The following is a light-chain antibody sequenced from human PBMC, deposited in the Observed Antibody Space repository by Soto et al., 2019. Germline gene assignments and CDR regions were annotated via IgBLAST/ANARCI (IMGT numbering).Light chain of an antibody. J-gene: IGKJ1*01. CDR2: DAS. Sequence: DIQMTQSPASLSASVGDRVTITRRASQNVCSYLNWYQQRPGKAPKLLIHDASSLQSGVPSRFSGSGSGTDFALTINILQPEDFATIYCQQTYSTPWTFGRGTKVDI. CDR3: QQTYSTPWT. V-gene: IGKV1-39*01. CDR1: QNVCSY.